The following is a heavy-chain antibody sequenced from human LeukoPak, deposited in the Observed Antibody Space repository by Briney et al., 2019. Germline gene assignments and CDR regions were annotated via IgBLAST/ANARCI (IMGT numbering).Heavy chain of an antibody. CDR1: GFTFSSYE. CDR2: ISSSGSTI. D-gene: IGHD3-10*01. Sequence: GGSLRLSCAASGFTFSSYEMNWVRQAPGKGLEWVSYISSSGSTIYYADSVKGRFTISRDNAKNSLYLQMNSLRAEDTAVYYCARDRGVRGVTPYYFDYWGQGTLVTVSS. V-gene: IGHV3-48*03. J-gene: IGHJ4*02. CDR3: ARDRGVRGVTPYYFDY.